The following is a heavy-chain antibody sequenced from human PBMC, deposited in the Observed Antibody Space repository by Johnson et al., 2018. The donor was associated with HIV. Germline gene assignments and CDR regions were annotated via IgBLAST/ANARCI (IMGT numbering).Heavy chain of an antibody. CDR2: IYSGGST. J-gene: IGHJ3*01. CDR1: GFTVSSNY. V-gene: IGHV3-66*01. D-gene: IGHD5-18*01. CDR3: AREYSYGFVLS. Sequence: VHLVESGGGLVQPGGSLRLSCAASGFTVSSNYMSWVRQAPGKGLEWVSVIYSGGSTYYADSVQGRFTISTDNSKNTLYLQMNSLRADDTAVYYCAREYSYGFVLSWGQGTMVTVSS.